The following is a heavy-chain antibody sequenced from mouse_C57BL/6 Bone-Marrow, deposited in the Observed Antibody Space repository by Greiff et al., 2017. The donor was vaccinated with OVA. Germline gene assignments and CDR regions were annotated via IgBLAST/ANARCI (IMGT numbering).Heavy chain of an antibody. J-gene: IGHJ3*01. CDR3: SRWDMHIYYGSPFAY. CDR2: ISIGNGYT. V-gene: IGHV1-58*01. CDR1: GYTFTSYG. D-gene: IGHD2-2*01. Sequence: EVQLQESGAELVRPGSSVKMSCKTSGYTFTSYGINWVTQRPGQGLEWIGYISIGNGYTEYNEKFKGKATLTSYTSSSTAYMQLSSLTSEDSAIYFCSRWDMHIYYGSPFAYWGQGTLVTVSA.